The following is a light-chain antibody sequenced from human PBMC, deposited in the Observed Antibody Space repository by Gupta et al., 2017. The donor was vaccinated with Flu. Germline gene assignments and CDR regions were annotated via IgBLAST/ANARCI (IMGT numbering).Light chain of an antibody. CDR1: NSNIGNNY. CDR3: GTWDTNFRAWV. CDR2: DNT. J-gene: IGLJ3*02. V-gene: IGLV1-51*01. Sequence: GQKVTISCSGSNSNIGNNYVSWYQHFPRTAPKLLIYDNTKRPSGIPDRFSGSKSGTSATLGITGLQTGDEADYYCGTWDTNFRAWVFGGGTKLAVL.